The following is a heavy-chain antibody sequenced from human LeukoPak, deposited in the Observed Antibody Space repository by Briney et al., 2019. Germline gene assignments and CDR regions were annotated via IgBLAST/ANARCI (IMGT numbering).Heavy chain of an antibody. CDR3: ARESAMVAVTDDY. Sequence: GGSLRLSCAASGFTFSSYEMNWVRQAPGKGLEWVSYISSSGSTIYYADSVKGRFTISRDNAKNSLYLQMNSLRAEDTAVYYCARESAMVAVTDDYWGQGTLVTVSS. V-gene: IGHV3-48*03. J-gene: IGHJ4*02. CDR1: GFTFSSYE. CDR2: ISSSGSTI. D-gene: IGHD2-15*01.